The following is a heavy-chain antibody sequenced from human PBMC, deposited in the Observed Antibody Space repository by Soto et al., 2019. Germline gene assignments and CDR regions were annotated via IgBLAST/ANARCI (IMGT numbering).Heavy chain of an antibody. V-gene: IGHV4-34*01. CDR3: ARGYGDYDYYSYVMDV. Sequence: QVQLQQWGAGLLKPSETLSLTCAVYGGSFSGYYWSWIRQPPGKGLEWIGEINHGGSTNYNPSLKSRVTISXXTXKXXFSLKLSSVTAADTAVYYCARGYGDYDYYSYVMDVWGQGTTVTVSS. D-gene: IGHD4-17*01. CDR1: GGSFSGYY. CDR2: INHGGST. J-gene: IGHJ6*02.